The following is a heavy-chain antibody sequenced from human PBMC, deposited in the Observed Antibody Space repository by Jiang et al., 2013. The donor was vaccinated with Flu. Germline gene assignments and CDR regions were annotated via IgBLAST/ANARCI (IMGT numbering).Heavy chain of an antibody. Sequence: KGLEWMGIIYPGDSETTYSPSFQGQVTISADKSISTAYLQWSSLKASDTAMYYCARHVGSSWPFDAFDIWGQGTMVTVSS. V-gene: IGHV5-51*01. D-gene: IGHD6-13*01. CDR2: IYPGDSET. J-gene: IGHJ3*02. CDR3: ARHVGSSWPFDAFDI.